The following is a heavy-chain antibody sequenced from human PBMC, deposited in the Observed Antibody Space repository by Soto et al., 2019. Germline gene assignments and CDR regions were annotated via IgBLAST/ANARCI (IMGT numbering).Heavy chain of an antibody. D-gene: IGHD2-8*01. J-gene: IGHJ6*03. Sequence: SETLSLTCAVYGGSFSGYYWSWIRQPPGKGLEWIGEINHSGSTNYNPSLKSRVTISVDTSKNQFSLKLSSVTAADTAVYYCARDNIVLMVYASPYYYMDVWGKGTTVTVSS. CDR1: GGSFSGYY. CDR3: ARDNIVLMVYASPYYYMDV. CDR2: INHSGST. V-gene: IGHV4-34*01.